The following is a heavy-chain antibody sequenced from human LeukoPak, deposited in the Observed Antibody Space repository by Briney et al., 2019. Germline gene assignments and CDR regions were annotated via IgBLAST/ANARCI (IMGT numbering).Heavy chain of an antibody. CDR2: IYYTGST. J-gene: IGHJ5*02. CDR1: GGSIRSGSYY. CDR3: PRQPVLWVFPHLGWFDP. V-gene: IGHV4-39*01. D-gene: IGHD2-21*01. Sequence: PSETLSLTCTVSGGSIRSGSYYWAWIRQPPGKGLEWIGSIYYTGSTYYNPPLKSRVTISVDTSKNQFSLNLSSVTAADTSVYYCPRQPVLWVFPHLGWFDPWGQGTLVTVSS.